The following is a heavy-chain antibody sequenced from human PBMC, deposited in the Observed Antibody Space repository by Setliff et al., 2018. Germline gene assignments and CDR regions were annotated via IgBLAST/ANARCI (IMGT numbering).Heavy chain of an antibody. J-gene: IGHJ4*02. CDR1: GHTFTSYF. Sequence: AASVKVSCKASGHTFTSYFMQWVRQAPGQGLEWMGMINPSGGYTIYAQKFQGRVTMTEDTSTDTAYMELSSLRSEDTAVYYCATETGGSGYYYWGQGTLVTVSS. V-gene: IGHV1-46*01. D-gene: IGHD3-22*01. CDR2: INPSGGYT. CDR3: ATETGGSGYYY.